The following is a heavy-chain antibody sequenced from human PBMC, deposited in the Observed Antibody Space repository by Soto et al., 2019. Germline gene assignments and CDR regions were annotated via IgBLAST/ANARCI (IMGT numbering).Heavy chain of an antibody. CDR3: ASGFGSVLRFLEWYDY. CDR1: GGTFSSYA. V-gene: IGHV1-69*13. J-gene: IGHJ4*02. D-gene: IGHD3-3*01. CDR2: IIPIFGTA. Sequence: GASVKVSCKASGGTFSSYAISWVRQAPGQGLEWMGGIIPIFGTANYAQKFQGRVTITADESTSTAYMELSSLRSEDTAVYYCASGFGSVLRFLEWYDYWGQGTLVTVSS.